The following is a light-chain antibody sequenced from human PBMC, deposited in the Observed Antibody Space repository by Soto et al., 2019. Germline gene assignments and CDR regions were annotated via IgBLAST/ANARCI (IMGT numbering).Light chain of an antibody. CDR1: SSDVGSYNL. CDR2: EAT. J-gene: IGLJ3*02. Sequence: QSALTQPASVSGSPEQSITISCTGTSSDVGSYNLVSWYQQHPGKAPKVMIYEATKRPSGVSNRFSGSKSGNTASLTVSGLQAEDEADYFCCSYTSTFSVFGGGTKLTVL. V-gene: IGLV2-23*01. CDR3: CSYTSTFSV.